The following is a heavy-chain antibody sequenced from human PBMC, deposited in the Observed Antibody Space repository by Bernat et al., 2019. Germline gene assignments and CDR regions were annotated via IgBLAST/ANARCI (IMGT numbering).Heavy chain of an antibody. CDR2: ISSSSSYI. D-gene: IGHD1-1*01. CDR3: ARAHKRYDGMDV. V-gene: IGHV3-21*04. J-gene: IGHJ6*02. Sequence: EVQLVESGGGLVKPGGSLRLSCAASGFTFSSYSMNWVRQAPGKGLEWVSSISSSSSYIYYADSVKGRFTISRDNSKNTLYLQMNSLRAEDTAVYYCARAHKRYDGMDVWGQGTTVTVSS. CDR1: GFTFSSYS.